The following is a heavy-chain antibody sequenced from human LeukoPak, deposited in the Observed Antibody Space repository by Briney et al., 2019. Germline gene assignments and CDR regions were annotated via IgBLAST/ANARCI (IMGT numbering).Heavy chain of an antibody. CDR3: ATSYDSSGCD. CDR2: IKPDGSLQ. CDR1: GFIFSSFW. Sequence: GGSLRLSCTASGFIFSSFWMAWVRQAPGKGLEWVANIKPDGSLQFYGDSVKGRFTISRDNAKNSLYLQMNNLRAEETALYYCATSYDSSGCDWGQGTLVTVSS. V-gene: IGHV3-7*01. J-gene: IGHJ4*02. D-gene: IGHD3-22*01.